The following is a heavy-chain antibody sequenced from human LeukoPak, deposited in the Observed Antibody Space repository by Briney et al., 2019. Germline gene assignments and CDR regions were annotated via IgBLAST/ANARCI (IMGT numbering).Heavy chain of an antibody. CDR2: IYSGGDT. Sequence: GGSLRLSCAASGFTVSSNYMGWVRQAPGKGLEWVSVIYSGGDTYCADSVKGRFTISRDNSKNTLYLQMNSLRAEDTAVYYCARVITGAAIFIFDYWGQGTLVTVSS. V-gene: IGHV3-66*01. J-gene: IGHJ4*02. D-gene: IGHD2-2*02. CDR1: GFTVSSNY. CDR3: ARVITGAAIFIFDY.